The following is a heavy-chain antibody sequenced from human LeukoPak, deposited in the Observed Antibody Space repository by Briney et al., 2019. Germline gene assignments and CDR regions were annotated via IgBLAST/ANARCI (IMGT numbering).Heavy chain of an antibody. CDR1: GFTFSDCS. CDR2: IDKKTKNYET. D-gene: IGHD1-26*01. CDR3: TRDAGTYNWLDP. V-gene: IGHV3-73*01. J-gene: IGHJ5*02. Sequence: GGSLKLSCAASGFTFSDCSIHWVRQASGKGLEWVGLIDKKTKNYETAYAESVRGRFTISRDDSKNTAYLQMDSLEIEDTALYYCTRDAGTYNWLDPWGQGTLVTVSS.